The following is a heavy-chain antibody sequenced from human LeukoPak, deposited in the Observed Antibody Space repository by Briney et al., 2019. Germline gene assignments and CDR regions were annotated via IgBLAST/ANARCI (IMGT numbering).Heavy chain of an antibody. V-gene: IGHV4-59*08. CDR3: ARHVWLQPFDY. D-gene: IGHD3-9*01. J-gene: IGHJ4*02. CDR2: IYYSGST. Sequence: NSSETLSLTCSVSGDSMNSYYWSWIRQSPGKGLEWIGYIYYSGSTNYNPSLKSRVTISVDTSKNQFSLKLSSVTAAGTAVYYCARHVWLQPFDYWGQGTLVTVSS. CDR1: GDSMNSYY.